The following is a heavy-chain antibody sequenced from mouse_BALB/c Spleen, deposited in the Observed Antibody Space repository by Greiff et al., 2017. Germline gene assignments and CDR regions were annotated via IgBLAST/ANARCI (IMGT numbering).Heavy chain of an antibody. J-gene: IGHJ4*01. Sequence: VKLVESGPGLVAPSQSLSITCTVSGFSLTSYGVHWVRQPPGKGLEWLGVIWAGGSTNYNSALMSRLSISKDNSKSQVFLKMNSLQTDDTAMYYCAGDFLYYYAMDYWGQGTSVTVSS. V-gene: IGHV2-9*02. D-gene: IGHD2-3*01. CDR1: GFSLTSYG. CDR2: IWAGGST. CDR3: AGDFLYYYAMDY.